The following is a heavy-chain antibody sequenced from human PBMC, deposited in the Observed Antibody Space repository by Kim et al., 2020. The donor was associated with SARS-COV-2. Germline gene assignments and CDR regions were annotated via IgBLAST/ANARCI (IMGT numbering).Heavy chain of an antibody. D-gene: IGHD3-22*01. J-gene: IGHJ4*02. CDR2: ISGGGGTT. CDR1: GFTFSTYA. CDR3: AKCRDYYDSSGYRYYFDY. Sequence: GGSLRLSCAASGFTFSTYAMSWVRQAPGKGLEWVSAISGGGGTTYYADSVKGRFTISGDNSKNTLYLQMNSLRAEDTAVYYCAKCRDYYDSSGYRYYFDYWGQGTLVTVSS. V-gene: IGHV3-23*01.